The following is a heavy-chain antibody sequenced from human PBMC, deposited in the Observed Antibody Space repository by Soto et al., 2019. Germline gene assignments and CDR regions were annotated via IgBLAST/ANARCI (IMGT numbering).Heavy chain of an antibody. CDR2: ISAYNGNT. D-gene: IGHD3-10*01. CDR3: ARAGYYYGSGSYYNPYYYGMDV. V-gene: IGHV1-18*01. CDR1: GYTFTSYG. Sequence: RASVKVSCKASGYTFTSYGISWVRQAPGQGLEWMGWISAYNGNTNYAQKLQGRVTMTTDTSTSTAYMELRSLRSDDTAVYYCARAGYYYGSGSYYNPYYYGMDVWGQGTTVTVSS. J-gene: IGHJ6*02.